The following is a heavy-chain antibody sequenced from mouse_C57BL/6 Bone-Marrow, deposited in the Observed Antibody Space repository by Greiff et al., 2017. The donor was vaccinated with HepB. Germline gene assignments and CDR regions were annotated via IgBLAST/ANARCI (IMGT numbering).Heavy chain of an antibody. CDR2: INPSSGYT. CDR1: GYTFTSYT. D-gene: IGHD4-1*02. CDR3: ALNWDGYAMDY. Sequence: QVQLKESGAELARPGASVKMSCKASGYTFTSYTMHWVKQRPGQGLEWIGYINPSSGYTKYNQKFKDKATLTADKSSSTAYMQLSSLTSEDSAVYYCALNWDGYAMDYWGQGTSVTVSS. V-gene: IGHV1-4*01. J-gene: IGHJ4*01.